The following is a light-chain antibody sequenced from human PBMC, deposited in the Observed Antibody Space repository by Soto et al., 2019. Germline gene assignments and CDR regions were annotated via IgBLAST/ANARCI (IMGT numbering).Light chain of an antibody. CDR2: EVS. J-gene: IGLJ1*01. V-gene: IGLV2-8*01. CDR1: SSDVGGYNY. CDR3: SSYASSNTSL. Sequence: QPVLTQPPSASGSPGQSVTISCTGTSSDVGGYNYVSWYQQHPGKAPKLMIYEVSKRPSGVPDRFSGSKSGNTAFLTVSGLQHEDEADYYCSSYASSNTSLFGTGTKLTVL.